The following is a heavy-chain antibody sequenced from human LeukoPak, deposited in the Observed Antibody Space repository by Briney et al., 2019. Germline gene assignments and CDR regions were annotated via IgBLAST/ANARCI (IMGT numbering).Heavy chain of an antibody. V-gene: IGHV1-8*01. CDR1: GYTFTSYD. D-gene: IGHD1-7*01. Sequence: ASVKVSCKASGYTFTSYDINWVRQATGQGLEWMGWMNPNSGNTGYAQKFQGRVTMTRITSISTAYMELSSLRSEDTAVYYCAREVSITGTTFDGDYWGQGTLVTVSS. J-gene: IGHJ4*02. CDR3: AREVSITGTTFDGDY. CDR2: MNPNSGNT.